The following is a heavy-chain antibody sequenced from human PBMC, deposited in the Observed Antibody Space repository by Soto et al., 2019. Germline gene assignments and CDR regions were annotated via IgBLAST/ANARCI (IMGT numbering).Heavy chain of an antibody. Sequence: TLSLTCTVSGGSISSGGYYWSWIRQHPGKGLEWIGYIYYSGSTYYNPSLKSRVTISVDTSKNQFSLKLSSVTAADTAVYYCARSNFWSGYYYYGMDVWGQGTTVTVSS. CDR3: ARSNFWSGYYYYGMDV. CDR1: GGSISSGGYY. V-gene: IGHV4-31*03. J-gene: IGHJ6*02. D-gene: IGHD3-3*01. CDR2: IYYSGST.